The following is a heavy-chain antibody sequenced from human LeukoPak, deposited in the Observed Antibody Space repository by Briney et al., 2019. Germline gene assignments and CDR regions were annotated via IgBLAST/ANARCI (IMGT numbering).Heavy chain of an antibody. J-gene: IGHJ3*02. CDR2: ISSSGSTI. CDR3: AREYYYGSGSLFGAFDI. D-gene: IGHD3-10*01. V-gene: IGHV3-48*03. CDR1: GFTFSSYE. Sequence: GGSLRLSCAASGFTFSSYEMNWVRQAPGKGLEWVSYISSSGSTIYYADSVKGRFTISRDNAKNSLYLQMNSLRAEATAVYYCAREYYYGSGSLFGAFDIWGQGTMVTVSS.